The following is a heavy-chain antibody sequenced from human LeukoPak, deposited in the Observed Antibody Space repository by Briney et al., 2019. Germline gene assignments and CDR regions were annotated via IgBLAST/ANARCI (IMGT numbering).Heavy chain of an antibody. D-gene: IGHD4-17*01. CDR2: INPSGGST. CDR1: GYTFTSYY. CDR3: AREQGKEVTTHPLDH. J-gene: IGHJ5*02. Sequence: ASVKVSCKASGYTFTSYYMHWVRQAPGQGLEWMGIINPSGGSTSYAQKFQGRVTMTRDTSTSTVYMELSSLRSEDTAVYYCAREQGKEVTTHPLDHWGQGTLVTVSS. V-gene: IGHV1-46*01.